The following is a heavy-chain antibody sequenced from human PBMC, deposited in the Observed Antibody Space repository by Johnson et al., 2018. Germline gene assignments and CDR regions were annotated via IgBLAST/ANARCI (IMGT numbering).Heavy chain of an antibody. CDR2: IWYDGSNK. CDR3: ANIQPSVSALGTGDAFDI. CDR1: GFTFSSYG. J-gene: IGHJ3*02. V-gene: IGHV3-33*06. Sequence: QVQLVQSGGGVVQPGRSLRLSCAASGFTFSSYGMHWVRQAPGKGLEWVAVIWYDGSNKYYADSVKGRFTISRDNSKNTLYLQMNSLRAEDTAVYYCANIQPSVSALGTGDAFDIGGQGTMVTVSA. D-gene: IGHD6-13*01.